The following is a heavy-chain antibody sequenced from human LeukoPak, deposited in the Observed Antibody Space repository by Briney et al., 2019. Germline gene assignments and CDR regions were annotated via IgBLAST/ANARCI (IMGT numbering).Heavy chain of an antibody. CDR3: AKGGYDSSGYYYLFDY. CDR1: GFTFSSYA. V-gene: IGHV3-23*01. J-gene: IGHJ4*02. Sequence: GGSLRLSCAASGFTFSSYAMRWVRQAPGKGLEWVSAISGSGGSTYYADSVKGRFTISRDNSKNTLYLQMNSLRAEDTAVYYCAKGGYDSSGYYYLFDYWGQGTLVTVSS. D-gene: IGHD3-22*01. CDR2: ISGSGGST.